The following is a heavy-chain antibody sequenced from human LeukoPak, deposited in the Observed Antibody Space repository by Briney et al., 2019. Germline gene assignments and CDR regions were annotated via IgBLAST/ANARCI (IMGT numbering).Heavy chain of an antibody. CDR3: AKAALRYQLLSSLDY. CDR2: IGGSGAST. D-gene: IGHD2-2*01. V-gene: IGHV3-23*01. Sequence: GGSLRLSCAASGFTFSSYAMNWARQAPGKGLEWVSAIGGSGASTYYADSVKGRFTISRDNSKNTLYLQMNSVRAEDTAIYYCAKAALRYQLLSSLDYWGQGTLVTVSS. J-gene: IGHJ4*02. CDR1: GFTFSSYA.